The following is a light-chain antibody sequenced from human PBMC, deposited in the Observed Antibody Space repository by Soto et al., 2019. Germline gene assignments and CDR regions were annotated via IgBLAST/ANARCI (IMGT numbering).Light chain of an antibody. CDR1: SSNIGAGYD. CDR3: QSYDSSLTNAV. CDR2: GNS. J-gene: IGLJ2*01. V-gene: IGLV1-40*01. Sequence: QAVVTQPPSVSGAPGQRVTISCTGSSSNIGAGYDVHWYQQLPGTAPKLLIYGNSNRPSGVPDRFSGSKSGTSASLAITGLQAEDEADYHCQSYDSSLTNAVFGGGTKLTVL.